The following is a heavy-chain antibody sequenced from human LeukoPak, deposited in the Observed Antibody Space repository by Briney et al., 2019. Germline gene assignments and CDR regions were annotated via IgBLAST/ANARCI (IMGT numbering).Heavy chain of an antibody. D-gene: IGHD4-17*01. V-gene: IGHV3-7*01. Sequence: PGGSLELSCAASGFTFSSRWMGWVRQAPGKGLEWVANIRNDGLTQYYLDSVKGRFTISRDNAKDSLSLQMNSLRAEDTAVYFCARHGDYCFDLWGQGTLVTVSS. CDR2: IRNDGLTQ. J-gene: IGHJ4*02. CDR3: ARHGDYCFDL. CDR1: GFTFSSRW.